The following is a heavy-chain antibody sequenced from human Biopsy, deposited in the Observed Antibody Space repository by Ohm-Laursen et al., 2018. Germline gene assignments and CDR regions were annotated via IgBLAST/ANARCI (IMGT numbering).Heavy chain of an antibody. CDR1: GGSISSYY. V-gene: IGHV4-59*08. D-gene: IGHD1-26*01. Sequence: SQTLSLTWTVSGGSISSYYWSWIRQPPGKGLEWIGYIYYTGSTNYNPSLKSRVTISVDTSMNHLSLRLTSATAADTAVYYCARHAPSYSGSYWRYFDLWGRGTLVTVSS. CDR2: IYYTGST. J-gene: IGHJ2*01. CDR3: ARHAPSYSGSYWRYFDL.